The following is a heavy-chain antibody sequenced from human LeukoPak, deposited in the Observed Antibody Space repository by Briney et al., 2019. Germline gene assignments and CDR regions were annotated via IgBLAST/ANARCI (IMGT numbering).Heavy chain of an antibody. CDR2: INEDGSRK. J-gene: IGHJ4*02. V-gene: IGHV3-7*04. Sequence: PGGSLRLSCVGSGFTFSNYWINWVRQAPGKGLEWVGNINEDGSRKNYADSVKGRFTISRDNSKNSLYLQMASLRAEDTALYYCAGGYYAGYWGQGTQVTVSS. CDR3: AGGYYAGY. D-gene: IGHD2-2*01. CDR1: GFTFSNYW.